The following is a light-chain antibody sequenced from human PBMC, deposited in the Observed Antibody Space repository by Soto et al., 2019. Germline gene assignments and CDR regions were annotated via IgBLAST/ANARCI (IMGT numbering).Light chain of an antibody. CDR3: QQFNSYPLT. J-gene: IGKJ5*01. V-gene: IGKV1-13*02. CDR1: QGISSA. Sequence: AIQLTQSPSSLSASVGDRVTITCRASQGISSALAWYQQKPGKAPKLLIYDASSLERWVPSRFRGSGSGTDFPLTISSRQPQDYDTYYCQQFNSYPLTFGQGTRLEIK. CDR2: DAS.